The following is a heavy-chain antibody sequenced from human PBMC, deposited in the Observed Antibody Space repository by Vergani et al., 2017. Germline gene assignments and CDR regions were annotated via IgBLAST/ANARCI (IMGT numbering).Heavy chain of an antibody. J-gene: IGHJ2*01. D-gene: IGHD2-21*01. CDR3: ARAQGDYWYFGL. Sequence: QVRLEESGPGLVKPSETLSLTCSVSGYSIGSGFYWAWIRQSPGEGLQWLTSIHNRGKTYHNPSLKSRVSVSLDTSKNRFSLNLASVTATDTAVYYCARAQGDYWYFGLWAPGSLVTGSS. V-gene: IGHV4-38-2*02. CDR2: IHNRGKT. CDR1: GYSIGSGFY.